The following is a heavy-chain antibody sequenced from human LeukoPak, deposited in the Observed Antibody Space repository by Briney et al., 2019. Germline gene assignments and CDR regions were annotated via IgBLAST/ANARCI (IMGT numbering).Heavy chain of an antibody. D-gene: IGHD1-1*01. CDR2: VYSSGDT. CDR1: GGSISTFY. J-gene: IGHJ3*02. V-gene: IGHV4-59*08. Sequence: SETLSLTCTVSGGSISTFYWSWIRQPPGKGLEWIAYVYSSGDTSYNPSLKGRVTISLDMSKNQFSLRLKSVTAAGTAVYYCARHPYSDGFDIWGQGTLVTVSS. CDR3: ARHPYSDGFDI.